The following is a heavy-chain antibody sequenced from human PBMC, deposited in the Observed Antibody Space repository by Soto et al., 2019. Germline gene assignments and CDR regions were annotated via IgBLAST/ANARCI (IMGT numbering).Heavy chain of an antibody. V-gene: IGHV3-33*01. Sequence: PGGSLRLSCAASGFSFRSYGMHWVRQPPGKGLEWVATIWYDGSKKYYGESVKGRFSASRDNSKSTLDLQMNSLRVEDTGVYYCAREHGYCSGGTCPSELDFWGQGALVTVSS. CDR3: AREHGYCSGGTCPSELDF. CDR1: GFSFRSYG. D-gene: IGHD2-15*01. J-gene: IGHJ4*02. CDR2: IWYDGSKK.